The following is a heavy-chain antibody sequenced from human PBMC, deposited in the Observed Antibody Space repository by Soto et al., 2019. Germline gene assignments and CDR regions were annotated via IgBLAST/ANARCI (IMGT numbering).Heavy chain of an antibody. J-gene: IGHJ6*02. Sequence: AVKVSCKASGFTFTSSAVQWVRQARGQRLEWIGWIVVGSGNTNYAQKFQERATITRDMSTSTAYMELSSLRSEDTAVYYCARRGCSSTSCYAFYYYYYGMDVWGQGTTVTVSS. D-gene: IGHD2-2*01. CDR2: IVVGSGNT. CDR1: GFTFTSSA. CDR3: ARRGCSSTSCYAFYYYYYGMDV. V-gene: IGHV1-58*01.